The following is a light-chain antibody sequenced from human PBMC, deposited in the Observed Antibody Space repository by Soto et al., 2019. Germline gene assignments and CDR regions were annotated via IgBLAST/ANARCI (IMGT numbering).Light chain of an antibody. CDR2: AAS. V-gene: IGKV1-39*01. J-gene: IGKJ3*01. CDR3: QQSYVTPLFT. CDR1: QSISSY. Sequence: DIQMTQSPSSLSASVGDRVTITCRASQSISSYLNWYQQKPGKAPKLLIYAASTLQSGVPSRFSGRRSGTDFTLTISSLQPEDFATYYCQQSYVTPLFTFAPGTKVDIK.